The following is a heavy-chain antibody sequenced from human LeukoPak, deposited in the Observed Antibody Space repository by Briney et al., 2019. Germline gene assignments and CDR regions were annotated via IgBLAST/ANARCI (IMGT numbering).Heavy chain of an antibody. D-gene: IGHD3-10*01. CDR2: IYHTGST. Sequence: SETLSLTCTVSGASISSGTYSWSWIRQPPGEGLEWIGYIYHTGSTYYNPSLKGRVTISVDRSKNQLSLNLNFVTAADTALYYCARGDGSGSGRWFDPWGQGTLITVSS. V-gene: IGHV4-30-2*01. CDR1: GASISSGTYS. CDR3: ARGDGSGSGRWFDP. J-gene: IGHJ5*02.